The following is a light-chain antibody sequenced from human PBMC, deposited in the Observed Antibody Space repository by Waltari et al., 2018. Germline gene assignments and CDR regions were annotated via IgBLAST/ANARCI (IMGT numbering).Light chain of an antibody. CDR2: AAS. J-gene: IGKJ4*01. CDR1: QTIANR. CDR3: QQSFVTPLT. Sequence: DIQMTQSPSSLSASVGDRVTISCRASQTIANRLSWFRQKPGEAPQLLIYAASTLYNGVPARCSGSGSGTDFTLTISNLQPEDFAIYSCQQSFVTPLTFGGGTKVEIK. V-gene: IGKV1-39*01.